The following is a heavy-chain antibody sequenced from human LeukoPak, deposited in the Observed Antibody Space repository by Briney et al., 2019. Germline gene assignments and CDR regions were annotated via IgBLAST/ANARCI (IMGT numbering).Heavy chain of an antibody. Sequence: GGSLRLSCAASGFTFSSYSMNWVRQAPGKGLEWVSSISSSSSYIYYADSAKGRFAISRDNAKNSLYLQMNSLRAEDTAVYYCAREDCGGDCYQPWGQGTLVTVSS. J-gene: IGHJ5*02. CDR2: ISSSSSYI. CDR3: AREDCGGDCYQP. V-gene: IGHV3-21*01. D-gene: IGHD2-21*02. CDR1: GFTFSSYS.